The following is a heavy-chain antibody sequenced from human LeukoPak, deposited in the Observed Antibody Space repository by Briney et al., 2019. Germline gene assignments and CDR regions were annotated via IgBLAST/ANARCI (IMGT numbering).Heavy chain of an antibody. CDR3: AFLEEWSNFDY. Sequence: GASVRVSCEASGYTFTGYYMHWVRQAPGQGLEWMGRINPNSGGTNYAQNCQGRVTMTRYTTISTAYMELSRLSSDDTSVYYCAFLEEWSNFDYWGQGTLVTVSS. CDR2: INPNSGGT. CDR1: GYTFTGYY. J-gene: IGHJ4*02. V-gene: IGHV1-2*06. D-gene: IGHD3-3*01.